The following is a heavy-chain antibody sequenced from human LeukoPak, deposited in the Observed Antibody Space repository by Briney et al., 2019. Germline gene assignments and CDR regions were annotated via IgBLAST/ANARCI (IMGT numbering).Heavy chain of an antibody. CDR2: IIPIFGTA. CDR3: ARAPDYGDFARFDY. Sequence: ASVKVSCKASGGTFSSYAISWVRQAPGQGLEWMGGIIPIFGTANYAQKFQGRVTITADESTSTAYMELSSLRSEDTAVYYCARAPDYGDFARFDYWGQGTLVTVSS. V-gene: IGHV1-69*13. D-gene: IGHD4-17*01. CDR1: GGTFSSYA. J-gene: IGHJ4*02.